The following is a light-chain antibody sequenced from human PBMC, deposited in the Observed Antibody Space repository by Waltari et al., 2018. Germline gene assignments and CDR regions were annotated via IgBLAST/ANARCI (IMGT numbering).Light chain of an antibody. CDR3: QQFNSYPLT. CDR1: QGISSA. Sequence: AIQLTQSPSSLSASVGDRVTITCLASQGISSALAWYQQKPGKAPKLLSYDASSLESGVPSRFSCSGSGTDFTLTISSLQPEDFATYYCQQFNSYPLTFGGGTKVESK. CDR2: DAS. V-gene: IGKV1-13*02. J-gene: IGKJ4*01.